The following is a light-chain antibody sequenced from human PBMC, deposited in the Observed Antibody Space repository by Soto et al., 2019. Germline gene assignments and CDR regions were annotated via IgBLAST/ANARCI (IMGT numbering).Light chain of an antibody. Sequence: GEGHTLSCTASQSVKLNLAWYQQKPGQPPRILLYGASTGASGIPPRFSGSGSGTDFTLTITRLEPEDFAVYYCHRYGGSQTFGQGTKVDIK. CDR1: QSVKLN. V-gene: IGKV3-20*01. CDR2: GAS. CDR3: HRYGGSQT. J-gene: IGKJ1*01.